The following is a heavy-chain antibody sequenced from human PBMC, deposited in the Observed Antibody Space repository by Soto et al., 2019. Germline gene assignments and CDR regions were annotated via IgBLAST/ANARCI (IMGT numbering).Heavy chain of an antibody. Sequence: QVQLVESGGGVVQPGRSLRLSCAASGFTFSSYGMHWVRQAPGKGLEWVAVIWYDGSNKYYADSVKGRFTISRDNSKNTLYLQMNSLRAEDTAVYYCARSISGNRGYDYYGMDVWGQGTTVTVSS. D-gene: IGHD3-10*01. CDR1: GFTFSSYG. J-gene: IGHJ6*02. CDR2: IWYDGSNK. CDR3: ARSISGNRGYDYYGMDV. V-gene: IGHV3-33*01.